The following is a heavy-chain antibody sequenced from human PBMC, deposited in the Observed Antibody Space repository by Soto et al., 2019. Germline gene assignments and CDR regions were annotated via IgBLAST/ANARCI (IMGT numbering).Heavy chain of an antibody. CDR1: GYTFTSYG. Sequence: GASVKVSCKASGYTFTSYGISWVRQAPGQGLEWMGWISAYNGNTNYAQKLQGRVTMTTDTSTSTAYMELRSLRSDDTAVYYCARVGSYYDSSGYWSHWGQGTLVTVSS. CDR2: ISAYNGNT. CDR3: ARVGSYYDSSGYWSH. D-gene: IGHD3-22*01. J-gene: IGHJ4*02. V-gene: IGHV1-18*01.